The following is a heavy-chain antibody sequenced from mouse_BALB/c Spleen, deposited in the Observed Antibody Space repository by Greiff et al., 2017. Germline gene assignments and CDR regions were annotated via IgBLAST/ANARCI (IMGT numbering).Heavy chain of an antibody. V-gene: IGHV5-9*03. Sequence: EVKLMESGGGLVKPGGSLKLSCAASGFTFSSYTMSWVRQTPEKRLEWVATISSGGGNTYYPDSVKGRFTISRDNAKNNLYLQMSSLRSEDTALYYCARYDYYAMDYWGQGTSVTVSS. CDR2: ISSGGGNT. CDR1: GFTFSSYT. CDR3: ARYDYYAMDY. J-gene: IGHJ4*01.